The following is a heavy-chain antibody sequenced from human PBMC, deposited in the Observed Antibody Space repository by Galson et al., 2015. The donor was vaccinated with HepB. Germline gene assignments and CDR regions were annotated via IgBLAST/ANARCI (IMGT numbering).Heavy chain of an antibody. J-gene: IGHJ5*02. D-gene: IGHD3-10*01. V-gene: IGHV1-24*01. CDR2: FDPEDGET. CDR1: GYTLTELS. Sequence: SVKVSCKVSGYTLTELSMHWVRQAPGKGLEWMGGFDPEDGETIYAQKFQGRVTMTEDTSTDTAYMELSSLRSEDTAVYYCATKDRITMVRGEVGGWFDPWGQGTLVTVSS. CDR3: ATKDRITMVRGEVGGWFDP.